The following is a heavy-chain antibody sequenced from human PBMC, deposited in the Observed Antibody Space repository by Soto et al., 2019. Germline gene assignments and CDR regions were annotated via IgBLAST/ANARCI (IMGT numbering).Heavy chain of an antibody. D-gene: IGHD6-6*01. CDR1: GFTFSSYG. V-gene: IGHV3-30*18. J-gene: IGHJ6*01. Sequence: QVQLVESGGGVVQPGRSLRLSCAASGFTFSSYGMHWVRQAPGKGLEWVAVISYDGSNKYYADSVKGRFTISRDNSKNTLYLQMNSLRAEDTAVYYCAKDQGASSIAALDYYYYGMDVW. CDR3: AKDQGASSIAALDYYYYGMDV. CDR2: ISYDGSNK.